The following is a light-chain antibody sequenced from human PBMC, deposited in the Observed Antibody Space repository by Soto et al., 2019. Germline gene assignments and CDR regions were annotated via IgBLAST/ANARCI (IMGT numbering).Light chain of an antibody. CDR2: GES. CDR1: QSVSSRS. Sequence: EIVLTQSPGTLSLSPGERATLSCRASQSVSSRSLAWYQQKPGQTPRLLIYGESTRATGIPDRFSGSGSGTDFTLTISRLEPEDFAVYYCQQYGNSLLTFGGGTKVEIK. CDR3: QQYGNSLLT. J-gene: IGKJ4*01. V-gene: IGKV3-20*01.